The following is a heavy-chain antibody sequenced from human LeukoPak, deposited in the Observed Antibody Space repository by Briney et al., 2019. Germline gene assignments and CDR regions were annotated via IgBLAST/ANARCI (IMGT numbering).Heavy chain of an antibody. Sequence: SETLSLTCAVYGGSFSGYYWSWIRQPPGKGLEWIGEINHSGSTNYNPSLKSRVTISVDTSKNQFSLKLSSVTAADTAVYYCARGLRRPAFDIWGQGTVVTVSS. CDR1: GGSFSGYY. V-gene: IGHV4-34*01. CDR3: ARGLRRPAFDI. CDR2: INHSGST. J-gene: IGHJ3*02. D-gene: IGHD3-16*01.